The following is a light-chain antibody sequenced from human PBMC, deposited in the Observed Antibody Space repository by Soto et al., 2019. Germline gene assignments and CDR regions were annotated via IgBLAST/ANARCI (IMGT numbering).Light chain of an antibody. CDR3: QQFYNYPRT. Sequence: ERVMTQSPATLSVSPGERATLSCRASESVSSCLAWYQHKPGQAPRLLIYDASTRATGIPARFNGSGSGTEFTLTISYLQSEDFGTYYCQQFYNYPRTFGQGTKVEIK. J-gene: IGKJ1*01. CDR1: ESVSSC. CDR2: DAS. V-gene: IGKV3-15*01.